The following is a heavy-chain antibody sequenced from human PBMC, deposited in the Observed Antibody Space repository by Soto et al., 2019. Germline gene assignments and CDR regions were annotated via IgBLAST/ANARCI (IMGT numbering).Heavy chain of an antibody. J-gene: IGHJ6*02. D-gene: IGHD3-3*01. CDR1: GGSISSYY. Sequence: SETLSLTCTVSGGSISSYYWSWIRQPPGKGLEWIGYIYYSGSTNYNPSLKSRVTISVDTSKNQFSLKLSSVTAADTAVYYCARDRRKPSYYDFWSGYYPPYGMDVWGQGTTVT. CDR3: ARDRRKPSYYDFWSGYYPPYGMDV. V-gene: IGHV4-59*01. CDR2: IYYSGST.